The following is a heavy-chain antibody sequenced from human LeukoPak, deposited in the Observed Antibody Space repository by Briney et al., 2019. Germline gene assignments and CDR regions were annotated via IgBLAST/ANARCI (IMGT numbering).Heavy chain of an antibody. CDR1: GGSISSGDYY. CDR3: ARWRDYGGNSLDY. CDR2: IYYSGST. V-gene: IGHV4-30-4*01. J-gene: IGHJ4*02. Sequence: PSETLSLTCTVSGGSISSGDYYWSWIRQPPGKGLEWIGYIYYSGSTYYNPSLKSRVTISVDTSKNQFSLKLSSVTAADTAVYYCARWRDYGGNSLDYWGQGTLVTVSS. D-gene: IGHD4-23*01.